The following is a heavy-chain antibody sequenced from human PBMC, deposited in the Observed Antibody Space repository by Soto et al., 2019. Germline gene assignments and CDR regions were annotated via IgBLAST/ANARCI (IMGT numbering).Heavy chain of an antibody. D-gene: IGHD6-19*01. V-gene: IGHV3-23*01. CDR3: AKPASIAVTGLFDY. CDR1: GFTFSNYA. CDR2: VTSSGGST. J-gene: IGHJ4*02. Sequence: EVQLLESGGGLVQPGGSLRLSCAASGFTFSNYAMSWVRQAPGKGLEWVSTVTSSGGSTYYADSVKGRFTISRDTSKNTLFLQMTRLRADDTAVYYCAKPASIAVTGLFDYWGQGTLVTVSS.